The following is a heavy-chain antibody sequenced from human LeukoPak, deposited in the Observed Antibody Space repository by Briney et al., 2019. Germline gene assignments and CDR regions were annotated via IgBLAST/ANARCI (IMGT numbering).Heavy chain of an antibody. CDR3: ARGDDSSGYYTSYFDY. J-gene: IGHJ4*02. CDR2: IYYSGST. Sequence: SETLSLTCTVSGGSISSSSYYWGWIRQPPGKGLEWIGSIYYSGSTYYNPSLKSRVTISVDTSKNQFSLKLSSVTAADTAVYYCARGDDSSGYYTSYFDYWGQGTLVTVSS. D-gene: IGHD3-22*01. CDR1: GGSISSSSYY. V-gene: IGHV4-39*07.